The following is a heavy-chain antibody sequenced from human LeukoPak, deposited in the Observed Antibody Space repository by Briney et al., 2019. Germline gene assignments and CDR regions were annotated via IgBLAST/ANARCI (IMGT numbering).Heavy chain of an antibody. CDR1: GFTFSSYG. D-gene: IGHD1-14*01. V-gene: IGHV3-23*01. Sequence: GGSLRLSCAGSGFTFSSYGMSWVRQAPGKGLEWVSAMSGSDGATYYADSVKGRFTISRDNSKNTLYLQMDSLRAEDTAVYYCANTAGYKVYWGQGTLVTVSS. CDR2: MSGSDGAT. CDR3: ANTAGYKVY. J-gene: IGHJ4*02.